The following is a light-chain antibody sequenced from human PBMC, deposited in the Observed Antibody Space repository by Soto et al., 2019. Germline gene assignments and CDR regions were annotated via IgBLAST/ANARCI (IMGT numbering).Light chain of an antibody. CDR1: QSVSSY. CDR2: DAS. V-gene: IGKV3-11*01. J-gene: IGKJ3*01. Sequence: EIVLTQSPATLSLSPGEGATLSCRASQSVSSYLAWYQQKPGQAPRLLIYDASNRATGVPARVSGSGSGTDFTLTISSLDPEDFAVYYCQQRSNWPRFTFGPGTKVDIK. CDR3: QQRSNWPRFT.